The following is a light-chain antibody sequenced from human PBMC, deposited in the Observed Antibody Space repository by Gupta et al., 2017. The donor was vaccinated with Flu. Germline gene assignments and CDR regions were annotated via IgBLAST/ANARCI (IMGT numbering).Light chain of an antibody. Sequence: DRVTITCRPSQSISNYLNWYQHKPGKAPKLLIYAASILQRGVPSRFSAGGSETEFTLTITNLQPEDFATYYCQQTYNTLPVTFGHGTRLDIK. CDR2: AAS. V-gene: IGKV1-39*01. CDR3: QQTYNTLPVT. J-gene: IGKJ5*01. CDR1: QSISNY.